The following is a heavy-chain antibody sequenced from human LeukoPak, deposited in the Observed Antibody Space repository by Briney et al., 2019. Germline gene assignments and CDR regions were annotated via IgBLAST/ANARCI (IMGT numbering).Heavy chain of an antibody. J-gene: IGHJ4*02. Sequence: ASVKVSCKVSGYTLTELSMHWVRQAPGKGLEWMGGFDPEDGETIYAQKFQGRVTMTEDTSTDTAYMELSGLRSEDTAVYYCATDTRGSSGFDYWGQGTLVTVSS. CDR2: FDPEDGET. CDR1: GYTLTELS. V-gene: IGHV1-24*01. CDR3: ATDTRGSSGFDY. D-gene: IGHD6-19*01.